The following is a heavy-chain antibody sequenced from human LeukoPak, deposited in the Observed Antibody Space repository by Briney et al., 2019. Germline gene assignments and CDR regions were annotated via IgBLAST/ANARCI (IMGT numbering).Heavy chain of an antibody. V-gene: IGHV4-59*01. Sequence: SETLSLTCTVSGGSISAYYWSWIRQPPGKGLEWIGYIHYSGTTNYYPSLKSRVTIALDTSKNQFSLKLDSVTAADTAVYYCARFGTSSSRFFDQWGQGTLVTVSS. D-gene: IGHD6-6*01. CDR1: GGSISAYY. CDR2: IHYSGTT. J-gene: IGHJ4*02. CDR3: ARFGTSSSRFFDQ.